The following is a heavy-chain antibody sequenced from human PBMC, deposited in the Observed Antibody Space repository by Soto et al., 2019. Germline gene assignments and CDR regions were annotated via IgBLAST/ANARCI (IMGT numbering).Heavy chain of an antibody. D-gene: IGHD3-10*01. CDR1: GFTFSSYG. J-gene: IGHJ5*02. Sequence: QVQLVESGGGVVQPGRSLRLSCAASGFTFSSYGMHWVRQAPGKGLEWVAVISYDGSNKYYADSVKGRFTISRDNSKNRLYLQMNGLGAEDTAVYYCAKDGTPMVRGVGGSWFDPWGQGTLVTVSS. V-gene: IGHV3-30*18. CDR3: AKDGTPMVRGVGGSWFDP. CDR2: ISYDGSNK.